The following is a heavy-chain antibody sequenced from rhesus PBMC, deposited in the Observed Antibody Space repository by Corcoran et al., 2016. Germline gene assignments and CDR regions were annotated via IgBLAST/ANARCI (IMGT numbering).Heavy chain of an antibody. CDR2: ISGSSGST. V-gene: IGHV4S19*01. Sequence: QVQLQESGPGLVKPSETLSLTCAVSGGSISSSNWWSWIRQPPGKGLEWIGYISGSSGSTYYNPSLKSRVTISKDTSKNQFSLKLSSVTAADTAVYYCARGVYSGSYHFDYWGQGVLVTVSS. CDR1: GGSISSSNW. CDR3: ARGVYSGSYHFDY. J-gene: IGHJ4*01. D-gene: IGHD3-16*01.